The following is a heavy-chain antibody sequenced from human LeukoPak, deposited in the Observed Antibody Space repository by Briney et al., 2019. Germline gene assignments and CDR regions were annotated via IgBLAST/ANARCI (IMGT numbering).Heavy chain of an antibody. J-gene: IGHJ3*02. CDR2: IYSGGST. CDR3: ASGAMPDAFDI. CDR1: GFTVSSNY. Sequence: GGSLRLSCAASGFTVSSNYMSWVRQAPGRGLEWVSVIYSGGSTYYADSVKGRFTISRDNSKKTLYLQMNSLRAEDTAVYYCASGAMPDAFDIWGQGTMVTVSS. V-gene: IGHV3-53*01. D-gene: IGHD2-2*01.